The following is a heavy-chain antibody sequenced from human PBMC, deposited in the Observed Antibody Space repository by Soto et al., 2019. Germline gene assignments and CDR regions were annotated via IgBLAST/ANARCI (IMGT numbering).Heavy chain of an antibody. CDR1: GDSVSSNSAA. D-gene: IGHD2-15*01. Sequence: PSPTLSLTCAISGDSVSSNSAAWNWIRQSPSRGLEWLGRTYYRSKWYTDYAVSVNSRITINPDTSKNQLPLQLNSVTPEDTAVYYWARAYCSGGSCWAWSNWLAPSGQGTPVPVSS. CDR2: TYYRSKWYT. J-gene: IGHJ5*02. V-gene: IGHV6-1*01. CDR3: ARAYCSGGSCWAWSNWLAP.